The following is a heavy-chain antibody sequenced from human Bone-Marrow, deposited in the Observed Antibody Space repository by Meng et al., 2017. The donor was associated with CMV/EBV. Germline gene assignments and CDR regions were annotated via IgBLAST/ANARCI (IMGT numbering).Heavy chain of an antibody. J-gene: IGHJ6*02. CDR2: INPNSGGT. Sequence: ASVKVSCKASGYTFTGYYMHWVRQAPGQGLEWMGWINPNSGGTNYAQKFQGRVTMTRDTSISTAYMELSRLRSDDTAVYYCARDLQYSSSWYWGSSDYYYGMDVWGQGTTVTVSS. V-gene: IGHV1-2*02. D-gene: IGHD6-13*01. CDR1: GYTFTGYY. CDR3: ARDLQYSSSWYWGSSDYYYGMDV.